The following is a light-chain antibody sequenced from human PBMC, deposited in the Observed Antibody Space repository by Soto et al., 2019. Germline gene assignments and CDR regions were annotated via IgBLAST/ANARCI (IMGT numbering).Light chain of an antibody. CDR2: RAS. CDR3: QQYNASPRT. V-gene: IGKV3-20*01. CDR1: QTVTGNY. J-gene: IGKJ1*01. Sequence: EIVLTQSPGTLSLSPGDRATLSCRPSQTVTGNYLAWYHQKPGQAPRLLIHRASSRATGIPDRCRASGTGTDFTLTISRLEPEDFAVYYWQQYNASPRTFGQGTKVDIK.